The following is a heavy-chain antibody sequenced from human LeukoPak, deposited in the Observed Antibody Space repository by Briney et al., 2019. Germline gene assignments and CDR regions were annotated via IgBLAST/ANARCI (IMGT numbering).Heavy chain of an antibody. CDR3: ARAPGRARYYYYYMDV. CDR1: GYTFTSYD. V-gene: IGHV1-8*03. D-gene: IGHD4/OR15-4a*01. CDR2: MNPNGGNT. Sequence: ASVKVSCKASGYTFTSYDINWVRQATGQGLEWMGWMNPNGGNTGYAQKFQGRVTITRNTSISTAYMELSSLRSEDTAVYYCARAPGRARYYYYYMDVWGKGTTVTVSS. J-gene: IGHJ6*03.